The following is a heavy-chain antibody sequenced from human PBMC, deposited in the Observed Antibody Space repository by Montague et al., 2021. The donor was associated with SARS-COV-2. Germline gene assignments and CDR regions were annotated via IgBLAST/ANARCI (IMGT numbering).Heavy chain of an antibody. V-gene: IGHV4-59*12. CDR3: ARLWDFYGSGSYKNSWFDP. CDR2: IYYSGST. D-gene: IGHD3-10*01. CDR1: GGSISSYY. Sequence: SETLSLTCTVSGGSISSYYWSWIRQPPGKGLEWIGYIYYSGSTNYNPSLKSRVTISVDTSKNQFSLKLSSVTAADTAVYYCARLWDFYGSGSYKNSWFDPWGQGTRVSVSS. J-gene: IGHJ5*02.